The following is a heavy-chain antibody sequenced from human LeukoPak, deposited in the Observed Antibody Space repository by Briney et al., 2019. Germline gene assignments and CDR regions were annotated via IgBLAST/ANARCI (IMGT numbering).Heavy chain of an antibody. Sequence: GGSLRLSCAASGFTFSTYEMNWVRQAPGKGLEWISYISSSGNTMYYADSVKGRFTISRDNAKNSLYLQINSLRAGDTAVYYCARLSSGWYNWFDPWGQGTLVTVSS. CDR2: ISSSGNTM. D-gene: IGHD6-19*01. CDR3: ARLSSGWYNWFDP. CDR1: GFTFSTYE. V-gene: IGHV3-48*03. J-gene: IGHJ5*02.